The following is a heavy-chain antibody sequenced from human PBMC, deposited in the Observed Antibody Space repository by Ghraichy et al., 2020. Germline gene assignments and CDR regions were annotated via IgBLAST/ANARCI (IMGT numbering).Heavy chain of an antibody. J-gene: IGHJ6*02. Sequence: SETLSLTCAVSGGSISSSKWCIWVRHPPGEGLEWIGEIYHSGSTNYNPPLKSRVTILVDKSKNHFSLKLSSATAADTAVYYCASEDSGSYGTDKSYYYGMDVWGQGTTVTVSS. CDR3: ASEDSGSYGTDKSYYYGMDV. CDR1: GGSISSSKW. D-gene: IGHD1-26*01. CDR2: IYHSGST. V-gene: IGHV4-4*02.